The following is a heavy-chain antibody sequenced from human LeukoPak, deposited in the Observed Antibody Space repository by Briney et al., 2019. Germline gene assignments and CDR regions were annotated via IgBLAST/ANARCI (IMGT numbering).Heavy chain of an antibody. V-gene: IGHV4-39*02. CDR2: IYYNVAT. CDR1: GGSISSSIYY. J-gene: IGHJ4*02. CDR3: ARVRDGYNRNWAY. D-gene: IGHD5-24*01. Sequence: SETLSLTCTVPGGSISSSIYYWGWFRQPPGKGLEWIGSIYYNVATYYNSSLKSRVTISVDTSKNHLSLKLSSVTAADTAVYYCARVRDGYNRNWAYWGQGTLVTVSS.